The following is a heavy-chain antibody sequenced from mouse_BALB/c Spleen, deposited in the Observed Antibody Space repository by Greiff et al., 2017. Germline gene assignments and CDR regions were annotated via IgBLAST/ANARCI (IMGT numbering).Heavy chain of an antibody. V-gene: IGHV1-80*01. CDR2: IYPGDGDT. D-gene: IGHD2-4*01. J-gene: IGHJ4*01. Sequence: VQLKESGAELVRPGSSVKISCKASGYAFSSYWMNWVKQRPGQGLEWIGQIYPGDGDTNYNGKFKGKATLTADKSSSTAYMQLSSLTSEDSAVYFCARSGSTMITGYAMDYWGQGTSVTVSS. CDR3: ARSGSTMITGYAMDY. CDR1: GYAFSSYW.